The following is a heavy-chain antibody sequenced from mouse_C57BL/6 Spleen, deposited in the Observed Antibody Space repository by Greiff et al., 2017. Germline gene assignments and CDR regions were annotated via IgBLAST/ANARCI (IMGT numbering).Heavy chain of an antibody. CDR3: ARSLNWNWYVDV. D-gene: IGHD4-1*02. Sequence: EVMLVESGGGLVQPGGSLSLSCAASGFTFTDYYMSWVRQPPGKALEWLGFIRNKANGYTTEYSASVKGRFTISRDNSQSILYLQMTALRAEDSATCYSARSLNWNWYVDVWGTGTTVTVSS. V-gene: IGHV7-3*01. J-gene: IGHJ1*03. CDR1: GFTFTDYY. CDR2: IRNKANGYTT.